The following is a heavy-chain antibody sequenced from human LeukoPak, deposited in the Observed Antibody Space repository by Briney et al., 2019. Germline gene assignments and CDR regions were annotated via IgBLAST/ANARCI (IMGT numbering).Heavy chain of an antibody. D-gene: IGHD3-10*01. Sequence: PSETLSLTCTVSGGSISPYYWTWIRLPPGKGLEWMGYVYYTGTTTYNPSLHSRLAISVDTSKNQISLNLGFVTAADTAVYYCARTSRHYFGSGTKLPPWPADMDVWGQGTTVTVSS. CDR2: VYYTGTT. CDR1: GGSISPYY. J-gene: IGHJ6*02. V-gene: IGHV4-59*01. CDR3: ARTSRHYFGSGTKLPPWPADMDV.